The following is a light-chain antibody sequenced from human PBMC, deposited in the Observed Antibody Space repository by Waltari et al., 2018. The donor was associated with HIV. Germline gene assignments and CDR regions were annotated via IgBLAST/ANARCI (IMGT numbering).Light chain of an antibody. CDR3: QQYGSSPIT. Sequence: EIVFTQSPGTLSSSSGARAPLSCRASQSVSTTYLAWYQQKPGQAPRLLIHAASSRATGIPDRFSGSGSGTDFTITISRLEPEDFAVYYCQQYGSSPITFGQGTRLEIK. J-gene: IGKJ5*01. V-gene: IGKV3-20*01. CDR2: AAS. CDR1: QSVSTTY.